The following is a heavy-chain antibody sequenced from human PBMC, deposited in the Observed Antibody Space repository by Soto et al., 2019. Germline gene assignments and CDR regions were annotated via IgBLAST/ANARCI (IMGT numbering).Heavy chain of an antibody. CDR2: IYPGDSDT. D-gene: IGHD6-19*01. V-gene: IGHV5-51*01. CDR3: ARSKIGAYSSGWYSLSGYYNYGIDV. Sequence: GESLKISCKASGYSFSSYWIGWVRQMPGKGLEWMGIIYPGDSDTKYSPSVQGQVTISADRSISTAYLQWTILKASDTAMYYCARSKIGAYSSGWYSLSGYYNYGIDVWGQGTKVTVSS. J-gene: IGHJ6*02. CDR1: GYSFSSYW.